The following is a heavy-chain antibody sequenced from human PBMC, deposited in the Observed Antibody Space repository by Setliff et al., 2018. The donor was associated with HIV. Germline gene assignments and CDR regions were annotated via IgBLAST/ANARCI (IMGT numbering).Heavy chain of an antibody. CDR1: GGSISSGSYY. V-gene: IGHV4-61*02. D-gene: IGHD6-19*01. Sequence: SETLSLTCTVSGGSISSGSYYWSWIRQPAGKGLEWIGRIYSSGSTKYNPSLKSRVTISVDTSKNQFSLKLSSVTAADTAVYYCARGLSSGWYVYWYFDLWGRGTLVTVSS. CDR2: IYSSGST. J-gene: IGHJ2*01. CDR3: ARGLSSGWYVYWYFDL.